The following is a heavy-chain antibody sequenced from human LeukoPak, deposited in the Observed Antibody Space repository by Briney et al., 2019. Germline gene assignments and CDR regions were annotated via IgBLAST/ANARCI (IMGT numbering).Heavy chain of an antibody. CDR2: ISSSNSYI. J-gene: IGHJ6*02. D-gene: IGHD6-19*01. CDR3: ARGPVAGAYYYYGMDV. Sequence: GGSLRLSCAASEFTFSSYSMNWVRQAPGKGLEWVSSISSSNSYIYYADSVKGRFTISRDNAKNSLYLQMNSLRAEDTAVYYCARGPVAGAYYYYGMDVWGQGTTVTVSS. CDR1: EFTFSSYS. V-gene: IGHV3-21*01.